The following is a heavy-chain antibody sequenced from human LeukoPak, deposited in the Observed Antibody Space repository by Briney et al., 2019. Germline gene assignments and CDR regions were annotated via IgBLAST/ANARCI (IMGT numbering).Heavy chain of an antibody. D-gene: IGHD4-11*01. CDR2: TSSGSSYI. J-gene: IGHJ3*02. Sequence: PGGSLRLSCAASGFTFSSYNMNWVRQAPGKGLEWVSSTSSGSSYIYYADSVKGRFTISRDNAKNSLHLQMNSLRAEDTAVYYYARGGLQQQRRDLFDIWGQGTMVTVSS. V-gene: IGHV3-21*06. CDR3: ARGGLQQQRRDLFDI. CDR1: GFTFSSYN.